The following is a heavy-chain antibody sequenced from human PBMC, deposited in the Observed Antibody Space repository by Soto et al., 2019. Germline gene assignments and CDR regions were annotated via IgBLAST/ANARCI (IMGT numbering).Heavy chain of an antibody. CDR1: GFTFSSYG. D-gene: IGHD5-12*01. Sequence: QVQLVESGGGGVQPGRSLRLSCAASGFTFSSYGIHWVRQAPGKGLEWVAVIWDDGSNKYYADSVKGRFTISRDNSKNTLYLEMSSRRAEDTAVFYCGREGGCRDGYTVGCNWFDPWGQGTLVTVSS. CDR2: IWDDGSNK. V-gene: IGHV3-33*01. CDR3: GREGGCRDGYTVGCNWFDP. J-gene: IGHJ5*02.